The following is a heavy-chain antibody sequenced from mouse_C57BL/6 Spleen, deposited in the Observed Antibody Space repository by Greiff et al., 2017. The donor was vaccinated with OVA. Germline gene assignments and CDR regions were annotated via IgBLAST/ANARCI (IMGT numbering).Heavy chain of an antibody. CDR3: ARLGDDGSRSHFDV. V-gene: IGHV1-77*01. CDR1: GYPFTAYC. CDR2: IGPGIGST. Sequence: QVQLHQSGAELVKPGSSVKISCKASGYPFTAYCINWVKRRPGQGLGWIGKIGPGIGSTYYNEKFQGKATLTADKSSSTAYMQLSSLTSEDSAVYFGARLGDDGSRSHFDVWGTGTTVTVSS. J-gene: IGHJ1*03. D-gene: IGHD1-1*01.